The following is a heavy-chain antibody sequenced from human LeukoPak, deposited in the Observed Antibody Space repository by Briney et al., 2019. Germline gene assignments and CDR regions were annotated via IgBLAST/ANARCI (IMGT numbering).Heavy chain of an antibody. Sequence: SETLSLTCTVLGGSISSYYWSWIRQPPGKGLEWIGYIYYIGSTNYNPPLKSRVTISADTSKHQFSLKLRSVTAADTAVYYCARDTRGIFDYWGQGTLVTVSS. V-gene: IGHV4-59*01. CDR2: IYYIGST. D-gene: IGHD3-10*01. CDR1: GGSISSYY. CDR3: ARDTRGIFDY. J-gene: IGHJ4*02.